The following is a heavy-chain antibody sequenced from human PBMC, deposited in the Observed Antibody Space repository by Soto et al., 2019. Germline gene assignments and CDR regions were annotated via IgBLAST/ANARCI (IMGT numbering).Heavy chain of an antibody. D-gene: IGHD6-19*01. CDR2: IKQDGNEK. Sequence: EVQLVDSGGDLVQPGESLRLSCAASGFTFSDYLMTWVRQAPGKGLEWVATIKQDGNEKYYVDSVKGRFTMSRDNAKNSLYLQLNARRAEDTAVYYCAIGHWLGKWGQGTLVTVSS. V-gene: IGHV3-7*01. CDR1: GFTFSDYL. J-gene: IGHJ4*02. CDR3: AIGHWLGK.